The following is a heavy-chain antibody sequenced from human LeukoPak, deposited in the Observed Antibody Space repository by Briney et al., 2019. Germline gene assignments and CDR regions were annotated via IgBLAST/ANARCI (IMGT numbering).Heavy chain of an antibody. V-gene: IGHV4-61*01. J-gene: IGHJ4*02. D-gene: IGHD3-10*01. CDR1: GFSVTTDSYC. Sequence: SETLPLTCTVSGFSVTTDSYCWGWIRQPPGKGLEWIGYDYCGGNTNYDPSLKRRVTISVDTSKNQFSLTLTSVTAADTAVYFCARDHFGSLDSWGQGILVTVSS. CDR3: ARDHFGSLDS. CDR2: DYCGGNT.